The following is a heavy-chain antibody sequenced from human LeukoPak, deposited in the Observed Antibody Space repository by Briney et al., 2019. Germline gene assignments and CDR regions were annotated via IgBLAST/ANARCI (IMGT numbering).Heavy chain of an antibody. V-gene: IGHV3-23*01. D-gene: IGHD6-13*01. CDR2: ISGSGGST. J-gene: IGHJ6*03. CDR1: GFTFSSYS. Sequence: GGSLRLSCAASGFTFSSYSMNWVRQAPGKGLEWVSLISGSGGSTYYADSVKGRFTISRDNSKNTLYLQMNSLRADDTAVYYCAKAGQQLVRGYYYYYMDVWGKGTTVTVSS. CDR3: AKAGQQLVRGYYYYYMDV.